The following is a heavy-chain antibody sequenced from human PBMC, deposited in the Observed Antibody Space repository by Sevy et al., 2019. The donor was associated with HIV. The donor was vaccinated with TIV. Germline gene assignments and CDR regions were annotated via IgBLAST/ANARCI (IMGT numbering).Heavy chain of an antibody. V-gene: IGHV3-11*01. CDR3: ASENTMIEEPGWFDP. J-gene: IGHJ5*02. Sequence: GGSLRLSCAASGFTFSDYYMRWIRQAPGTGLEWVSYISRSGSTINYADSVKGRFTISRDNAKNSLYLQINSLRAEDSAVYYCASENTMIEEPGWFDPWGQGTLVTVSS. CDR2: ISRSGSTI. CDR1: GFTFSDYY. D-gene: IGHD3-22*01.